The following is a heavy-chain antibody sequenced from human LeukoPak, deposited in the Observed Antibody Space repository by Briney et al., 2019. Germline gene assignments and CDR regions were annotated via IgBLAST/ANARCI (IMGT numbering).Heavy chain of an antibody. Sequence: GGSLRLSCAASGFTFSSYAMHWVRQAPGKGLEYVSAISSNGGSTYYANSVKGRFTISRDNSKNTLYLQMGSLRAEDMAVYYCARSGDSSGWRHFDCWGQGTLVTVSS. CDR2: ISSNGGST. J-gene: IGHJ4*02. D-gene: IGHD6-19*01. CDR3: ARSGDSSGWRHFDC. V-gene: IGHV3-64*01. CDR1: GFTFSSYA.